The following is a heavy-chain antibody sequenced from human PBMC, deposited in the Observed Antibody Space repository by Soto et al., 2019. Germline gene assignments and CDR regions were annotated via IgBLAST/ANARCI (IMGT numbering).Heavy chain of an antibody. CDR3: ASGEYSGGIFDY. Sequence: QVQLVESGGGVVQPGRSLRLSCAASGFTFSSYAMHWVRQAPGKGLEWVAVISYDGSNKYYADSVKGRYTISRDNSKNALYLQMTSLRAKDTAVYYCASGEYSGGIFDYWGEGTLVTVSS. CDR2: ISYDGSNK. D-gene: IGHD6-19*01. J-gene: IGHJ4*02. CDR1: GFTFSSYA. V-gene: IGHV3-30-3*01.